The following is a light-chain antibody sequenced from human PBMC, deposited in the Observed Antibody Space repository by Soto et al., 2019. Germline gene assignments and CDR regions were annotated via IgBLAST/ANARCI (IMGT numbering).Light chain of an antibody. CDR1: ESITNW. J-gene: IGKJ1*01. CDR2: KAS. V-gene: IGKV1-5*03. Sequence: DIQMTQSPPTLSASVGDRVTISCRASESITNWLAWYQHKPGKAPKLLIYKASSLESGVPSRFSGSGSGTEFTLTISSLQPDDFATYYCQQYKSPPWTFGHGTKVEIK. CDR3: QQYKSPPWT.